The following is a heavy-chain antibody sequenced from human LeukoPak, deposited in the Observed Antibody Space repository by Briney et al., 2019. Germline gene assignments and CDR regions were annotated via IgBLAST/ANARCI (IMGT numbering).Heavy chain of an antibody. V-gene: IGHV1-69*05. J-gene: IGHJ4*02. CDR1: GGTFSSYA. Sequence: SVKVSCKASGGTFSSYAISRVRQAPGQGLEWMGSIIPIFGTANYAQKFQGRVTITTDESTSTAYVELSSLTSEDTAVYYCARDTYDSSGYYYGYYFDYWGQGTLVTVSS. CDR2: IIPIFGTA. CDR3: ARDTYDSSGYYYGYYFDY. D-gene: IGHD3-22*01.